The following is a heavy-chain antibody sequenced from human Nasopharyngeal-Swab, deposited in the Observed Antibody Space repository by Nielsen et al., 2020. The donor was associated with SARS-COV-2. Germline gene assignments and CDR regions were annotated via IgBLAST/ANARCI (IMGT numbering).Heavy chain of an antibody. Sequence: ASVKVSCKVSGYTLTDLSMHWVRQAPGKGLEWMGGFDPEDGETIYAQKFQGRVTMTEDTSTDTAYMELSSLRSEDTAVYYCATAPPIGRSNWFDPWGQGTLVTVSS. V-gene: IGHV1-24*01. CDR1: GYTLTDLS. CDR3: ATAPPIGRSNWFDP. CDR2: FDPEDGET. D-gene: IGHD1-26*01. J-gene: IGHJ5*02.